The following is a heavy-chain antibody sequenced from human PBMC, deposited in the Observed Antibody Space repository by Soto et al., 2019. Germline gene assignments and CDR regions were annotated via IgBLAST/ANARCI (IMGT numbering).Heavy chain of an antibody. D-gene: IGHD6-13*01. CDR2: TSNSAPT. CDR1: GGSISSYH. Sequence: SETLSLTCTVSGGSISSYHWSWIRQSPGKGLEWIGYTSNSAPTIYNPSLKSRVTISADTSKNQFSLQLNSVTPEDTAVYYCARLIGTSWFVGWGQGTPVTVSS. CDR3: ARLIGTSWFVG. J-gene: IGHJ4*02. V-gene: IGHV4-59*12.